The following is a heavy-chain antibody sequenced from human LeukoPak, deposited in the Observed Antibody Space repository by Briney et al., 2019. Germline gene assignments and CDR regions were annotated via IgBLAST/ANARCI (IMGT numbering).Heavy chain of an antibody. J-gene: IGHJ4*02. D-gene: IGHD2-15*01. CDR3: ARDLLVAVARDY. V-gene: IGHV4-39*07. CDR1: GGSVSSSSYY. Sequence: PSETLSLTCTVSGGSVSSSSYYWAWLRQPPGKGLEWIGEINHSGSTNYNPSLKSRVTISVDTSKNHFSLKLSSVTAADTAVYFCARDLLVAVARDYWGQGTLVTVSS. CDR2: INHSGST.